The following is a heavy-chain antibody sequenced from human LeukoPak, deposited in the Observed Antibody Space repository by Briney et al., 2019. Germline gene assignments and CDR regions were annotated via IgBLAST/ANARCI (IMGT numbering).Heavy chain of an antibody. D-gene: IGHD6-19*01. Sequence: GGSLRLSCAASGFTFSSYSMNWVRQAPGKGLEWVSYISSSSSTIYYADSVKGRFTISRDNAKNSLYLQMNSLRAEETAVYYCARETVAGRRGFDPWGQGTLVTVSS. CDR3: ARETVAGRRGFDP. CDR1: GFTFSSYS. V-gene: IGHV3-48*01. CDR2: ISSSSSTI. J-gene: IGHJ5*02.